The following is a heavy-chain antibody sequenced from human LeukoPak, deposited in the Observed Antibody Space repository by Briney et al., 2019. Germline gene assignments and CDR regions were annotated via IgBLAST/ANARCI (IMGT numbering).Heavy chain of an antibody. D-gene: IGHD4-23*01. CDR3: ARSAGNSRYYYYYYMDV. CDR2: ISSNGGST. V-gene: IGHV3-64*01. Sequence: PGGSLRLSCAASGFTFSSYAMHWVRQAPGKGLEYVSAISSNGGSTYYANSVKGRFTISRDNSKNTLYLQMGSLRAEDMAVYYCARSAGNSRYYYYYYMDVWGKGTTVTVSS. J-gene: IGHJ6*03. CDR1: GFTFSSYA.